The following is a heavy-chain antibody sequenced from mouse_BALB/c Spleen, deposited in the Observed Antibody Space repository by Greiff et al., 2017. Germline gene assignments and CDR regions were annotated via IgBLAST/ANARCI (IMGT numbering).Heavy chain of an antibody. CDR1: GYSITSDYA. Sequence: EVQRVESGPGLVKPSQSLSLTCTVTGYSITSDYAWNWIRQFPGNKLEWMGYISYSGSTSYNPSLKSRISITRDTSKNQFFLQLNSVTTEDTATYYCASYDGYSYYFDYWGQGTTLTVSS. V-gene: IGHV3-2*02. D-gene: IGHD2-3*01. J-gene: IGHJ2*01. CDR2: ISYSGST. CDR3: ASYDGYSYYFDY.